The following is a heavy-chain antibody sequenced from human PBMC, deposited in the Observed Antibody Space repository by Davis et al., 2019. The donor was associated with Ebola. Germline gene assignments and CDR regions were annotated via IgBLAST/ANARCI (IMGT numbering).Heavy chain of an antibody. CDR1: GFTFSDYY. CDR3: ARKYQLLFGYYYYYGMDV. D-gene: IGHD2-2*01. V-gene: IGHV3-11*01. Sequence: GSLRLSCAASGFTFSDYYMSWIRQAPGKGLEWVSYISSSGSTIYYADSVKGRFTISRDNAKNSLYLQMNSLRAEDTAVYYCARKYQLLFGYYYYYGMDVWGQGTTVTVSS. CDR2: ISSSGSTI. J-gene: IGHJ6*02.